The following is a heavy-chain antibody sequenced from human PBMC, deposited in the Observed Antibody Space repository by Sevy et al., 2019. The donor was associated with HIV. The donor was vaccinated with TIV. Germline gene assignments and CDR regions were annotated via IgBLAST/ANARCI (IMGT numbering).Heavy chain of an antibody. D-gene: IGHD6-13*01. CDR3: ARTYGSSGTGFDY. Sequence: SETLSLTCTVSGVYISSRSYYWGWIRQPPGKGLEWIGSMYYSGSTYYNPSLKSRVTISVDTSKNQFSLKLSFVTAADTAVYYCARTYGSSGTGFDYWGQGTLVTVSS. V-gene: IGHV4-39*01. CDR2: MYYSGST. CDR1: GVYISSRSYY. J-gene: IGHJ4*02.